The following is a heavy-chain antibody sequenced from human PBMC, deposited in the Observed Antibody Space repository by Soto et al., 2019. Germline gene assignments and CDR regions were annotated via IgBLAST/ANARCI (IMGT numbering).Heavy chain of an antibody. J-gene: IGHJ3*02. Sequence: GGSLRLSCAASGFTFSSYSMNWVRQAPGKGLEWVSSISSSSSYIYYADSVKGRFTISRDNAKNSLYLQMNSLRAEDTAVHYCARGRDYYDSSSDAFDIWGQGTMVTVSS. D-gene: IGHD3-22*01. CDR1: GFTFSSYS. CDR3: ARGRDYYDSSSDAFDI. CDR2: ISSSSSYI. V-gene: IGHV3-21*01.